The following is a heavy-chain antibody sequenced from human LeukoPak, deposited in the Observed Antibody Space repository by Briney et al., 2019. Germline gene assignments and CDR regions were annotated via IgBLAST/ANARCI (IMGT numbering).Heavy chain of an antibody. CDR2: IYTSGST. Sequence: PSETLSLTCTVSGGSISSYYWSWIRQPPGKGLEWIGRIYTSGSTNYNPSLKSRVTMSVDTSKNQFSLKLSSVTAADTAVYYCARVVYSSSWYWFDPWGQGTLVTVSS. D-gene: IGHD6-13*01. CDR3: ARVVYSSSWYWFDP. J-gene: IGHJ5*02. CDR1: GGSISSYY. V-gene: IGHV4-4*07.